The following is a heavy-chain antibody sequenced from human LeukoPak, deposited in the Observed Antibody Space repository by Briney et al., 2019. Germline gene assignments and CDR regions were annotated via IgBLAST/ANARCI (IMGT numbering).Heavy chain of an antibody. D-gene: IGHD6-19*01. CDR1: AFTFRSYA. CDR3: AKVSDSSGWYSNY. V-gene: IGHV3-23*01. Sequence: GGSLRLSCAASAFTFRSYAMGWVRQAPGKGLEWVSSITDTGDKTYSADSVKGRFTISRDNSKSTLYLQMNSLRAEDTAVYYCAKVSDSSGWYSNYWGQGTLVTVSS. CDR2: ITDTGDKT. J-gene: IGHJ4*02.